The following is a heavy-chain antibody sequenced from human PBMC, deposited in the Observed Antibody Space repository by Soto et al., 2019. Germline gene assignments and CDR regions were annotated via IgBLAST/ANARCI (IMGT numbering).Heavy chain of an antibody. D-gene: IGHD2-15*01. CDR3: AKGDCSGGRCYRGFDY. V-gene: IGHV3-23*01. J-gene: IGHJ4*02. CDR1: GFTFGSYA. CDR2: ISDSGGDT. Sequence: GGSLRLSCAASGFTFGSYAMTWVRQSPGKGLEWVSYISDSGGDTYYADSAKGRFTISRDNAKNTVFLQMTGLRAEDTAVYFCAKGDCSGGRCYRGFDYWGQGTLVTVSS.